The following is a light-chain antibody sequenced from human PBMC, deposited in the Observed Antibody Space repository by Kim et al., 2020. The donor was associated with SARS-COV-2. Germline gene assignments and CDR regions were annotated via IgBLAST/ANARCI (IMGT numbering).Light chain of an antibody. Sequence: QSALTQPASVSGSPGQSITISCTGTSSDIGAYNYVFWYQQHPDKAPKLIIYDVNKRPSGISSRFSGFKSDNTASLTISGPQAEDEATYHCSSYAASSTVIFGGGTQLTVL. CDR1: SSDIGAYNY. CDR3: SSYAASSTVI. V-gene: IGLV2-14*03. J-gene: IGLJ2*01. CDR2: DVN.